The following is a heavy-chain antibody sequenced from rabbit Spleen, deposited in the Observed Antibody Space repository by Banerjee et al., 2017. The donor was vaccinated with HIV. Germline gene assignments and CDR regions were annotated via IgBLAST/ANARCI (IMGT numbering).Heavy chain of an antibody. CDR2: IYAGSSGST. Sequence: QEQLEESGGDLVKPEGSLTLTCTASGFSFSSSYWICWVRQAPGKGLEWIACIYAGSSGSTYYASWAKGRFTISKTSSTTVTLQMTSLTAADTATYFCARGSATMTMVITGYYLNLWGPGTLVTVS. D-gene: IGHD2-1*01. CDR3: ARGSATMTMVITGYYLNL. CDR1: GFSFSSSYW. J-gene: IGHJ4*01. V-gene: IGHV1S45*01.